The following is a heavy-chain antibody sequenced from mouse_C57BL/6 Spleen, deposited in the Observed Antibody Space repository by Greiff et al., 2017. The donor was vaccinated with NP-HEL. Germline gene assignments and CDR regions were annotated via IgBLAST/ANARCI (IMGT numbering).Heavy chain of an antibody. V-gene: IGHV1-82*01. CDR2: IYPGDGDT. J-gene: IGHJ2*01. CDR1: GYAFSSSW. Sequence: VKLQESGPELVKPGASVKISCKASGYAFSSSWMNWVKQRPGKGLEWIGRIYPGDGDTNYNGKFKGKATLTADKSSSTAYMQLSSLTSEDSAVYCCARGGWLLRGFDYWGQGTTLTVSS. CDR3: ARGGWLLRGFDY. D-gene: IGHD2-3*01.